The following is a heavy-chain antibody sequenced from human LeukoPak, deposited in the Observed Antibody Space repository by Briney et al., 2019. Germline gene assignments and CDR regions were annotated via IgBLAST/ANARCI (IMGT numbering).Heavy chain of an antibody. CDR3: ARLDGLWFRESAFDY. D-gene: IGHD3-10*01. CDR1: GGSISSCY. V-gene: IGHV4-59*08. J-gene: IGHJ4*02. CDR2: IYYSGST. Sequence: SETLSLTCAVSGGSISSCYWSWIRQPPGKGLEWIGYIYYSGSTNYNPSLKSRVTISVDTSKNQFSLKLSSVTAADTAVYYCARLDGLWFRESAFDYWGQGTLVTVSS.